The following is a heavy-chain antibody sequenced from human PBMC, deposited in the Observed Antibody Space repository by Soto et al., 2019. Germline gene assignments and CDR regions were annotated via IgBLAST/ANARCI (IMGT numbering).Heavy chain of an antibody. CDR1: GCTFTSYD. V-gene: IGHV1-18*01. CDR2: ISAYNGNT. D-gene: IGHD3-22*01. J-gene: IGHJ4*02. CDR3: SRAPYDSSGYYSAIFAY. Sequence: ASVKVSCKASGCTFTSYDISWVRQAPGQGLEWMGWISAYNGNTNYAQKLQGRVTMTTDTSTSTAYMELRSLRSDDAAGYYWSRAPYDSSGYYSAIFAYGGQGTLVTV.